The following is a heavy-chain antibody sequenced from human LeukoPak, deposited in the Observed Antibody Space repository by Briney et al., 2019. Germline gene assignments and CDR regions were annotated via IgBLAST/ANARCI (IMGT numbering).Heavy chain of an antibody. CDR2: IYYTGST. CDR1: GGSISSSSYY. Sequence: SETLSLTCTVSGGSISSSSYYWGWIRQPPGKGLEWIGNIYYTGSTYHNPSFESRVTMSVDTSNNQFSLRLSSVTAADTAVYYCARSSYYYAVDVWGQGTTVTVSS. J-gene: IGHJ6*02. D-gene: IGHD6-13*01. V-gene: IGHV4-39*01. CDR3: ARSSYYYAVDV.